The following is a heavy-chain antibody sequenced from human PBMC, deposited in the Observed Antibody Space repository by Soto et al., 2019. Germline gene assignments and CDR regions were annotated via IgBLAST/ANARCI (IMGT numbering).Heavy chain of an antibody. Sequence: ASVKVSCKASGYTFTGYYMHWVRQAPGQGLEWMGWINPNSGGTNYAQKFQGWVTMTRDTSISTAYMELSRLRSDDTAVYYCARGGSSSWYAGFDYWGQGTLVTVSS. CDR3: ARGGSSSWYAGFDY. CDR1: GYTFTGYY. D-gene: IGHD6-13*01. CDR2: INPNSGGT. V-gene: IGHV1-2*04. J-gene: IGHJ4*02.